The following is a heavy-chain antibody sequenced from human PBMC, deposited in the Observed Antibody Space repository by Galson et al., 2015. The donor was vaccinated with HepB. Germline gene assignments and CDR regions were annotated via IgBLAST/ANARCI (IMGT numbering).Heavy chain of an antibody. V-gene: IGHV1-2*02. Sequence: SVKVSCKASGYTFTGYYMHWVRQAPGQGLEWMGWINPNSGGTNYAQKFQGRVTMTRDTSISTAYMELSRLRSDDTAVYYCARAQYYDYVWGSYRVFDYWGQGTLVTVSS. CDR1: GYTFTGYY. CDR3: ARAQYYDYVWGSYRVFDY. J-gene: IGHJ4*02. CDR2: INPNSGGT. D-gene: IGHD3-16*02.